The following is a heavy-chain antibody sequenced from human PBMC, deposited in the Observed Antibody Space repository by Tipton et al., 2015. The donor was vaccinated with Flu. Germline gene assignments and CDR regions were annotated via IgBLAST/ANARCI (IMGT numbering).Heavy chain of an antibody. CDR1: GGSISSGDYY. CDR3: ARELDLRFLEWSKRHYYYGMDV. Sequence: TLSLTCTVSGGSISSGDYYWSWIRQPPGKGLEWIGYIYYSGSTYYNPSLKSRVTISVDTSKNQFSLKLSSVTAADTAVYYCARELDLRFLEWSKRHYYYGMDVWGQGTTVTVSS. V-gene: IGHV4-30-4*01. D-gene: IGHD3-3*01. CDR2: IYYSGST. J-gene: IGHJ6*02.